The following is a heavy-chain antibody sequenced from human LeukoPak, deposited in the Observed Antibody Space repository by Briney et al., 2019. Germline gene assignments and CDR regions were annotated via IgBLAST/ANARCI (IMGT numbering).Heavy chain of an antibody. CDR2: INHSGST. D-gene: IGHD2-21*01. V-gene: IGHV4-34*01. Sequence: KPSETLSLTCAVYGGSFSGYYWSWIRQPPGKGLEWIGEINHSGSTNYNPSLKSRVTISVDTSKNQFSLKLSSVTAADTAVYYCARDSLAYVTDYWGQGTLVTVSS. CDR1: GGSFSGYY. J-gene: IGHJ4*02. CDR3: ARDSLAYVTDY.